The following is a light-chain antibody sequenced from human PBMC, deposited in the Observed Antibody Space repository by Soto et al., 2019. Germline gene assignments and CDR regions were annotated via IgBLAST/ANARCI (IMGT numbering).Light chain of an antibody. CDR1: QSINNRY. CDR2: AAS. Sequence: EIVLTQSPGTLSLSPGERATLSCRASQSINNRYLAWYQQTPGQAPRLLIYAASSRATGIPDRFSGSGSGTEFTLTISRLEPADFAVYYCQQFGSSPGFTFGPGTKVDIK. V-gene: IGKV3-20*01. CDR3: QQFGSSPGFT. J-gene: IGKJ3*01.